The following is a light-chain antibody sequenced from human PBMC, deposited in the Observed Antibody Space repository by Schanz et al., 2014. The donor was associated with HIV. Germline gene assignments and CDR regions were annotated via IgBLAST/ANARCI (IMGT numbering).Light chain of an antibody. CDR2: EVT. J-gene: IGLJ1*01. CDR1: SNDVGTTNR. Sequence: QSALTQPASVSGSPGQSITISCTGTSNDVGTTNRVSWYQQHPDKAPKLIIYEVTRRPPGVSSRFSGSKSGNTASLTISGLQPEDEADYYCSSLTTSSAPVFGTGTKLTVL. V-gene: IGLV2-14*02. CDR3: SSLTTSSAPV.